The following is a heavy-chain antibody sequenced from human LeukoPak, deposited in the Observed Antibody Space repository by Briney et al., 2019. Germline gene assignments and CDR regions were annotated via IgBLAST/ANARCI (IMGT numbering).Heavy chain of an antibody. V-gene: IGHV3-23*01. CDR3: AKTTYYDFWSGPRYFDY. D-gene: IGHD3-3*01. CDR1: GFTFSSYA. CDR2: ISGSGGST. J-gene: IGHJ4*02. Sequence: PGGSLRLSCAASGFTFSSYAMSWVRQAPGKGLEWVSAISGSGGSTYYADSVKGRFTIPRDNSKNTLYLQMNSLRAEDTAVYYCAKTTYYDFWSGPRYFDYWGQGTLVTVSS.